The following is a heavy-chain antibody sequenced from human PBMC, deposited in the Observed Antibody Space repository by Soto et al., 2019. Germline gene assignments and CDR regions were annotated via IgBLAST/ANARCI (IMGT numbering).Heavy chain of an antibody. CDR2: ISAYNGNT. CDR1: GYTFTSYG. CDR3: ARDNGDYYGSGSYYISGDY. J-gene: IGHJ4*02. D-gene: IGHD3-10*01. V-gene: IGHV1-18*01. Sequence: ASVKVSCKASGYTFTSYGISWVRQAPGQGLEWMGWISAYNGNTNYAQKLQGRVTMTTDTSTSTAYMELRSLRSDDTAVYYCARDNGDYYGSGSYYISGDYWGQGTLVTVSS.